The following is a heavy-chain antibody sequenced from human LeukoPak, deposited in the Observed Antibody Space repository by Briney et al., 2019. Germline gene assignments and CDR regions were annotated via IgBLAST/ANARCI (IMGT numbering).Heavy chain of an antibody. CDR1: GFTFSSYA. CDR3: AKDDPDYYDSSGSGIDY. J-gene: IGHJ4*02. D-gene: IGHD3-22*01. Sequence: PGGSLRLSCAASGFTFSSYAMSWVRQAPGKGLEWVSAISGSGGSTYYADSVKGQFTISRDNSKNTLYLQMNSLRAEDTAVYYCAKDDPDYYDSSGSGIDYWGQGTLVTVSS. CDR2: ISGSGGST. V-gene: IGHV3-23*01.